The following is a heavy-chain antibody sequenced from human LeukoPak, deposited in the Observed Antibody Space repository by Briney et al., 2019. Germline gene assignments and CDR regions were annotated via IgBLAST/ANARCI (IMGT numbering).Heavy chain of an antibody. J-gene: IGHJ4*02. CDR1: GFTFSDYN. Sequence: GGSLRLSCAASGFTFSDYNMRWIRQAPGKGLEWVSSISRSGSTKYYADSVKGRFTVSRDNAKTSLYLQMNSLRAEDTAVYYCARRDSGSRGFDSWGQGTLVTVSS. CDR3: ARRDSGSRGFDS. D-gene: IGHD3-10*01. CDR2: ISRSGSTK. V-gene: IGHV3-11*04.